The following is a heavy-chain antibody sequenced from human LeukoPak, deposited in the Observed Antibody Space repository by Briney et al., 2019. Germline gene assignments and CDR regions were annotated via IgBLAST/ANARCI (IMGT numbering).Heavy chain of an antibody. Sequence: PSETLSLTCTVSGGSISSYYWSWIRQPPGKGLEWIGYIYYSGSTKYNPSLKSRVTISGDTSKSQFSLKLSSVTAADTAVYYCARGRDGYRVLDYYYYMDVWSKGTMVTLSS. CDR2: IYYSGST. J-gene: IGHJ6*03. CDR3: ARGRDGYRVLDYYYYMDV. V-gene: IGHV4-59*01. D-gene: IGHD5-24*01. CDR1: GGSISSYY.